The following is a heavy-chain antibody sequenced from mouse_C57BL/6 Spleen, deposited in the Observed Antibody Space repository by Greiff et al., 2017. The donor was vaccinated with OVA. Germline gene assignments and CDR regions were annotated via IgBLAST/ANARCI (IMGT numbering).Heavy chain of an antibody. Sequence: VQLQQPGAELVKPGASVKMSCKASGYTFTSYWITWVKQRPGQGLEWIGDIYPGSGSTNYNEKFKSKATLTVDTSSSTAYMQLSSLTSEDSAVYYCARRGDWSEGFAYWGQGTLVTVSA. CDR1: GYTFTSYW. D-gene: IGHD3-3*01. CDR2: IYPGSGST. CDR3: ARRGDWSEGFAY. V-gene: IGHV1-55*01. J-gene: IGHJ3*01.